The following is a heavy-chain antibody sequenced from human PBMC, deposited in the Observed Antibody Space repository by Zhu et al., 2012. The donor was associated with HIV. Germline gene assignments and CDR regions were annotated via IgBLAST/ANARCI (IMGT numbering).Heavy chain of an antibody. Sequence: QVQLVESGGGVVQPGRSLRLSCAASGFTFSSYGMHWVRQAPGKGLEWVAVIWYDGSNKYYADSVKGRFTISRDNSKNTLYLQMNSLRAEDTAVYYCAKEGRPEYYYGSGVIPHDYYYYGMDVVGQGTTVTVSS. CDR3: AKEGRPEYYYGSGVIPHDYYYYGMDV. J-gene: IGHJ6*02. CDR2: IWYDGSNK. D-gene: IGHD3-10*01. V-gene: IGHV3-30*18. CDR1: GFTFSSYG.